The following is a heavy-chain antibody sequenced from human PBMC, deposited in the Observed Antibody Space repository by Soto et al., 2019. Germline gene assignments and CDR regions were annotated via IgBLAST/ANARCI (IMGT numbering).Heavy chain of an antibody. CDR2: IKKDGSEK. D-gene: IGHD2-21*02. V-gene: IGHV3-7*01. CDR3: ARDGIGGDWNTDF. Sequence: VQMVESGGTLVQPGESLRLSCAASGFTFSEYWMSWIRQAPGKGLEWVANIKKDGSEKYYVDSVKGRFIVSRDNAKNSLYLQMNSLRVEDTAVYYCARDGIGGDWNTDFWGQGTRVTVSS. J-gene: IGHJ4*02. CDR1: GFTFSEYW.